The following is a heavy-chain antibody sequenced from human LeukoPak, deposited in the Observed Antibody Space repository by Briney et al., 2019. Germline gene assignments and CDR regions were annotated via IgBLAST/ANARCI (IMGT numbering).Heavy chain of an antibody. D-gene: IGHD5-24*01. V-gene: IGHV3-30*04. CDR1: GFTFSTYA. CDR2: ISSDGSNE. Sequence: GGSLRLSCAVSGFTFSTYAMHWVRQAPGKGLEGLGVISSDGSNEYYAGSVRGRFTISRDNSKTTLYLQVNSLRAEDPSVYYCVRERLRGVRWLPDYWGQGPLVTVSP. J-gene: IGHJ4*02. CDR3: VRERLRGVRWLPDY.